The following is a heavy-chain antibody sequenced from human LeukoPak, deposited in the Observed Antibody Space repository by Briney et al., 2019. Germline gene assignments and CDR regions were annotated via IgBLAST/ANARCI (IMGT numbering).Heavy chain of an antibody. CDR3: ARRPYSSGWYLDWYFDL. D-gene: IGHD6-19*01. V-gene: IGHV5-51*01. CDR2: IYPGDSDT. CDR1: GYSFTSYW. Sequence: GESLKISCKGSGYSFTSYWIGWVRQMPGKGLEWMGIIYPGDSDTRYSLSFQGQVTISADKSISTAYLQWSSLKALDTAMYYCARRPYSSGWYLDWYFDLWGRGTLVTVSS. J-gene: IGHJ2*01.